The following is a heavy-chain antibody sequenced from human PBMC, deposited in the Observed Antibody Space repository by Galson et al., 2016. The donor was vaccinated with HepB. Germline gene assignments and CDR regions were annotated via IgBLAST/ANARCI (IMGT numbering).Heavy chain of an antibody. Sequence: SETLSLTCAVSGGSISSSNWWSWVRQPPGKGLEWIAEIHHDGRTSYNPSLRSRVSISMDKSKNQFSLNLNSMTAADTAVYYCARILQGCSSASCYLDPWGQGTQVTVSS. D-gene: IGHD2-2*01. CDR2: IHHDGRT. J-gene: IGHJ5*02. CDR3: ARILQGCSSASCYLDP. CDR1: GGSISSSNW. V-gene: IGHV4-4*02.